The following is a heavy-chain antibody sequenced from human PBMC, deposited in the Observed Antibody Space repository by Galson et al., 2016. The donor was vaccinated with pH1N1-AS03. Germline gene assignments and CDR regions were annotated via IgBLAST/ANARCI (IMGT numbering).Heavy chain of an antibody. Sequence: SLRLSCAASGFIFSNYAMTWVRQAPGKGLEWVSAISPTGPHYAVSVKGRFTISRDNSKNTVYLQMNSPRVEDTAFYFCAREINYGRGWYSVDYWGQGTLVTVSS. CDR2: ISPTGP. CDR3: AREINYGRGWYSVDY. CDR1: GFIFSNYA. D-gene: IGHD6-19*01. V-gene: IGHV3-23*01. J-gene: IGHJ4*02.